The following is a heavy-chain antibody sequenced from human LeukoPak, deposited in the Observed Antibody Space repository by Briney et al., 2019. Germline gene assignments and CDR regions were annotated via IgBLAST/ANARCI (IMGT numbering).Heavy chain of an antibody. CDR1: GYSFTRNW. V-gene: IGHV5-51*01. CDR2: IYPGDSDT. CDR3: ARRVVNNRNWYFDL. J-gene: IGHJ2*01. D-gene: IGHD4-23*01. Sequence: GESLKISCHVPGYSFTRNWIGWVRQMPGKGLEWMAIIYPGDSDTRYSPSFQGQFTISADKSINTAYLQWSSLKASDTAMYYCARRVVNNRNWYFDLWGRGTLVTVSS.